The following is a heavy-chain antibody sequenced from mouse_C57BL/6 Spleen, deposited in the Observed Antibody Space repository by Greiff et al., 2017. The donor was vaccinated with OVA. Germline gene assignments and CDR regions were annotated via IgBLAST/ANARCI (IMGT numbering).Heavy chain of an antibody. Sequence: QVHVKQPGAELVKPGASVKMSCKASGYTFTSYWITWVKQRPGQGLEWIGDIYPGSGSTNYNEKFKSKATLTVDTSSSTAYMQLSSLTSEDSAVYYCARKRDYYGSRYYFDYWGQGTTLTVSS. V-gene: IGHV1-55*01. CDR3: ARKRDYYGSRYYFDY. J-gene: IGHJ2*01. CDR1: GYTFTSYW. CDR2: IYPGSGST. D-gene: IGHD1-1*01.